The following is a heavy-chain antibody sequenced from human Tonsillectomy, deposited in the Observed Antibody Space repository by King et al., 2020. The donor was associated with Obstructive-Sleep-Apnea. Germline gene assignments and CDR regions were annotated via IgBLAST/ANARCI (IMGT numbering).Heavy chain of an antibody. CDR2: ISFDGSNK. Sequence: VQLVQSGGGVVQPGRSLRLSCAASGFTFRNYAMNWVRQAPGKGLEWVAVISFDGSNKYYADSVKGRITISRDNSKNTLYLQMNSLGAEDTAVYYCAIPTDILPNPIFDYWGQGTLVTVSS. V-gene: IGHV3-30*04. CDR3: AIPTDILPNPIFDY. CDR1: GFTFRNYA. D-gene: IGHD3-9*01. J-gene: IGHJ4*02.